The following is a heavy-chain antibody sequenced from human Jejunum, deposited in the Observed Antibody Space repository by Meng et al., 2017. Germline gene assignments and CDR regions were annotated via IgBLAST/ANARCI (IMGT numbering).Heavy chain of an antibody. J-gene: IGHJ4*02. CDR1: GGSISSYDYY. V-gene: IGHV4-30-4*01. CDR3: ARERWEDYESRGFDS. Sequence: QVQLQESGPGLVKPSQTLSPTCTVSGGSISSYDYYWSWLRQPPGKGLEWIGYIHYIGSAFYHPALKSRATVSVDTSKNQFSLELKSVTAADTALYYCARERWEDYESRGFDSWGQGTLVTVSS. D-gene: IGHD3-22*01. CDR2: IHYIGSA.